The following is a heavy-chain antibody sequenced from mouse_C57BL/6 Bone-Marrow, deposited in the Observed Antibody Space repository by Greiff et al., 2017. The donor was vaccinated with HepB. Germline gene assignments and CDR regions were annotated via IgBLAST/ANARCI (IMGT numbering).Heavy chain of an antibody. CDR2: IDPNSGGT. J-gene: IGHJ1*03. Sequence: QVQLQQPGAELVKPGASVKLSCKASGYTFTSYWMHWVKQRPGRGLEWIGRIDPNSGGTKYNEKFKSKATLTVDKPSSTAYMKLSSLTSEDSAVYYCASTVVATTATSWYVDVWGTGTTVTVSS. D-gene: IGHD1-1*01. V-gene: IGHV1-72*01. CDR1: GYTFTSYW. CDR3: ASTVVATTATSWYVDV.